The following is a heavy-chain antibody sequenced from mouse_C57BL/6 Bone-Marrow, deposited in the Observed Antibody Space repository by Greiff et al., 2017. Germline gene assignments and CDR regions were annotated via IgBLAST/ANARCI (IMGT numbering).Heavy chain of an antibody. J-gene: IGHJ3*01. CDR3: ARGSSYGWFDY. CDR2: LYPGDGNT. D-gene: IGHD1-1*01. V-gene: IGHV1-80*01. Sequence: VKLQQSGAELVKPGASVKLSCKASGYAFSSYWMHWVQHSPGKGLEWIGHLYPGDGNTNYNGKFKGKSTLTADKSSSTAYMQLSSLTSEDSAVYFCARGSSYGWFDYWGQGTLVTVTA. CDR1: GYAFSSYW.